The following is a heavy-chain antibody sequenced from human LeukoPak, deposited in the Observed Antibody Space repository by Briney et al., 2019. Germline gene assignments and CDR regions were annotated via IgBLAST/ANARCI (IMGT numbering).Heavy chain of an antibody. CDR3: ANSGGEEDDAFDI. CDR2: INPNSGGT. D-gene: IGHD2-15*01. CDR1: GYTFSDHG. J-gene: IGHJ3*02. Sequence: GASVKVSCKASGYTFSDHGFSWVRQAPGQGLEWMGWINPNSGGTNYAQKFQGRVTMTRDTSISTAYMELTRLRSDDTAVYYCANSGGEEDDAFDIWGQGTMVTVSS. V-gene: IGHV1-2*02.